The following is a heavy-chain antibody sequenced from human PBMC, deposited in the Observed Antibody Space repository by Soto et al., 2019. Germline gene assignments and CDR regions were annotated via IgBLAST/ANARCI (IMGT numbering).Heavy chain of an antibody. CDR3: AREGDIVGLDAFDF. J-gene: IGHJ3*01. CDR1: GYTFTNYD. V-gene: IGHV1-18*04. Sequence: ASVKVSCKTSGYTFTNYDVDWVRQAPGQGLEWMGWISGYNGNTKYAQKFQGRVTMTTDKSTSTAYMELRSLRSDDTAVYYCAREGDIVGLDAFDFLGQGSMVTVS. D-gene: IGHD2-15*01. CDR2: ISGYNGNT.